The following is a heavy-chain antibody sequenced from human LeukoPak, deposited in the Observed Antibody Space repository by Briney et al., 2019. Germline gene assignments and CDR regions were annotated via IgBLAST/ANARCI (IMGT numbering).Heavy chain of an antibody. CDR3: ARDSPGYLAYDY. J-gene: IGHJ4*02. D-gene: IGHD1-1*01. V-gene: IGHV3-7*04. CDR2: IKEDGSAT. CDR1: GFTFSTYW. Sequence: HPGGSLRLSCAASGFTFSTYWMTWVRQSPGKGPEGVANIKEDGSATYYVDSVKGRFTTSRDNAKKSLYLQMNSLRAEDTAVYYCARDSPGYLAYDYWGQGTLVTVSS.